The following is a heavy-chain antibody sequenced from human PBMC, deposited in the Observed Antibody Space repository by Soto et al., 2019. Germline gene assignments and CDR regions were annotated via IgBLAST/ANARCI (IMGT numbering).Heavy chain of an antibody. J-gene: IGHJ4*02. V-gene: IGHV6-1*01. CDR1: GDSVSTNSAA. CDR3: ARSIAVTGTFDS. D-gene: IGHD6-13*01. Sequence: QSQTLSLTCAISGDSVSTNSAAWHWIRQSPSRGLEWLGRTYYRSMWYNDYAESVKSRITIDPDTSKNQFSLQLNSVTPEDTAVYYCARSIAVTGTFDSWGQGTLVTVSS. CDR2: TYYRSMWYN.